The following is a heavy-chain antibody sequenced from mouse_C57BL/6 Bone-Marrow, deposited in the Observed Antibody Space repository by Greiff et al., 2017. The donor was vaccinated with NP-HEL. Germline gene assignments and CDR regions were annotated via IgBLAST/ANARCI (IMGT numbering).Heavy chain of an antibody. CDR1: GYTFTSYW. J-gene: IGHJ2*01. Sequence: QVQLQQSGAELVKPGASVKLSCKASGYTFTSYWMHWVKQRPGQGLEWIGMIHPNSGSTNYNEKFKSKATLTVDKSSSTAYMQLSSLTSEDSAVYYCARLTAQSFFDYWGQGTTLTVSS. CDR3: ARLTAQSFFDY. CDR2: IHPNSGST. D-gene: IGHD3-2*02. V-gene: IGHV1-64*01.